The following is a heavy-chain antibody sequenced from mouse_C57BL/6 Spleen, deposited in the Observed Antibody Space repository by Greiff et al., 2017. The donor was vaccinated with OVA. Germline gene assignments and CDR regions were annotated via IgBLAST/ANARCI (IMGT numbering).Heavy chain of an antibody. CDR1: GFNIKDYY. Sequence: VQLKQSGAELVKPGASVKLSCTASGFNIKDYYMHWVKQRTEQGLEWIGRIDPEDGETKYAPKFQGKATITADTSSNTAYLQLSSLTSEDTAVYYCASHSNYETWFAYWGQGTLVTVSA. CDR3: ASHSNYETWFAY. CDR2: IDPEDGET. J-gene: IGHJ3*01. D-gene: IGHD2-5*01. V-gene: IGHV14-2*01.